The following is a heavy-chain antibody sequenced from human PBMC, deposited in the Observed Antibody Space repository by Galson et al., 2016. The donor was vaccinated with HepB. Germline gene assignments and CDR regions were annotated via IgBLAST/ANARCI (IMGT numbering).Heavy chain of an antibody. Sequence: SLRLSCAASGFTFTSYAMSWVRQAPGKGLEWVSTMSGSGTGTYYADSVKGRFTISRDDSKNTLYLQMNSLRGEDTAIYYCAKDLGTTMLVVAPGFDYWGQGTLVTVSS. J-gene: IGHJ4*02. CDR1: GFTFTSYA. V-gene: IGHV3-23*01. CDR2: MSGSGTGT. D-gene: IGHD3-22*01. CDR3: AKDLGTTMLVVAPGFDY.